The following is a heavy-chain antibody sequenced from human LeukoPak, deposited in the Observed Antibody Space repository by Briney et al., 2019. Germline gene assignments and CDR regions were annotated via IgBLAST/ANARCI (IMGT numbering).Heavy chain of an antibody. CDR3: ARTYYDFWSGYYTKHYYYYYMDV. D-gene: IGHD3-3*01. J-gene: IGHJ6*03. V-gene: IGHV4-38-2*02. CDR1: GYSISSGYY. CDR2: IYHSGST. Sequence: SETLSLTCTVSGYSISSGYYWGWIRQPPGKGLEWIGSIYHSGSTYYSPSLKSRVTISVDTSKNQFSLKLSSVTAADTAVYYCARTYYDFWSGYYTKHYYYYYMDVWGKGTTVTVSS.